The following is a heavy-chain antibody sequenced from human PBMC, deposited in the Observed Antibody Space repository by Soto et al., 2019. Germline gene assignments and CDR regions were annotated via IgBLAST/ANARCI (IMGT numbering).Heavy chain of an antibody. V-gene: IGHV1-8*01. CDR2: MNPNSGNT. CDR3: ARAQAAAGTRDYDYLDV. Sequence: QVQLVQSGAEVKKPGASVKVSCKASGYTFTSYDINWVRQATGQGLEWMGWMNPNSGNTGYAQKFQGRVTMTRNTSISTGYMELSSLRSEDTAVYYCARAQAAAGTRDYDYLDVWGKGTTVTVSS. D-gene: IGHD6-13*01. CDR1: GYTFTSYD. J-gene: IGHJ6*03.